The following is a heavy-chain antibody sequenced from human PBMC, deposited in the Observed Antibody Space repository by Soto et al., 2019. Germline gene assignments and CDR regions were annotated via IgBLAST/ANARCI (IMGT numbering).Heavy chain of an antibody. CDR2: IYYSGST. CDR3: ARAVERASMDV. J-gene: IGHJ6*02. CDR1: GGSISSYY. V-gene: IGHV4-59*01. Sequence: QVQLQQSGPGLVKPSETLSLTCTVAGGSISSYYWRGSRQHPGKGLEWIGYIYYSGSTNYNPSLMSQVTISVASSKTQFSPELSSVTAADPAVYYCARAVERASMDVWGQGTTVTVAS.